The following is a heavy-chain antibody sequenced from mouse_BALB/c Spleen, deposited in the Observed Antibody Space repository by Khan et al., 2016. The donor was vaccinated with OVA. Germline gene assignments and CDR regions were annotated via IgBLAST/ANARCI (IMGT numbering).Heavy chain of an antibody. J-gene: IGHJ4*01. D-gene: IGHD2-13*01. CDR1: GYSFTGYF. V-gene: IGHV1-37*01. CDR2: INPYNGDT. CDR3: GRNEGQYGGYGGAMDY. Sequence: EVQLQQSGPDLVKPGASVKISCKASGYSFTGYFINWVKQDHGKSLEWIGRINPYNGDTFYNQKFEGKATLTVDESSSTAHMELLSLTSEDSAVYYGGRNEGQYGGYGGAMDYWGQGTSDIVSS.